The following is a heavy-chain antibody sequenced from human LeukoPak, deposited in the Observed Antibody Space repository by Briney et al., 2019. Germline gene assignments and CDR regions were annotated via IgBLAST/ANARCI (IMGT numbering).Heavy chain of an antibody. Sequence: PSETLSLTCTVSGGSISSYYWSWIRQPPGKGLEWIGYIYYSGSTKYNPSLKSRVTISVDTSKNQFSLKLSSVTAADTAVYYCASSSGYSFGKLFDPWGQGTLVTVSS. J-gene: IGHJ5*02. CDR1: GGSISSYY. D-gene: IGHD5-18*01. V-gene: IGHV4-59*08. CDR2: IYYSGST. CDR3: ASSSGYSFGKLFDP.